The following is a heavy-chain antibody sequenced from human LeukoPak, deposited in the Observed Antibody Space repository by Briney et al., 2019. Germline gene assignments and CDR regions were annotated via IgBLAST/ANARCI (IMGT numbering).Heavy chain of an antibody. CDR2: INSDGSST. J-gene: IGHJ3*02. V-gene: IGHV3-74*01. CDR1: GFTFSSYW. CDR3: ARDRRPGRGGWAFDI. Sequence: GGSLRLSCAASGFTFSSYWMHWVRQAPGKGLVWVSRINSDGSSTSYADSVKGRFTISRDNAKNSLYLQMNSLRAEDTAVYYCARDRRPGRGGWAFDIWGQGTMVTVSS. D-gene: IGHD1-1*01.